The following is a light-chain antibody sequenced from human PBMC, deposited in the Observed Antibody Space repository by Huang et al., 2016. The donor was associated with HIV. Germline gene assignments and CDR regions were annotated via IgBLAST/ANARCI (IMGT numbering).Light chain of an antibody. CDR2: AIS. J-gene: IGKJ5*01. Sequence: NVVTQSPGTLSLSPGERATLSCRASQSVRSDYLAWYQQKPGQPPRLLSYAISSRATGGPDRFSGSGSGTDFTLTISGLEPADSAVYYCQQYGSSPITFGQGTRLDIK. V-gene: IGKV3-20*01. CDR3: QQYGSSPIT. CDR1: QSVRSDY.